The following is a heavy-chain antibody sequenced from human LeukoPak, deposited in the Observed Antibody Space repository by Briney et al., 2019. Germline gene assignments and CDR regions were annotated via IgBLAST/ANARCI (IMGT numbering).Heavy chain of an antibody. J-gene: IGHJ4*02. CDR1: GFTVSNNY. Sequence: GGSLRLSCAASGFTVSNNYMNWVRQAPGKGLEWVSLIYSGGDTHYADSVKGRFTISRDNSKNTLYLQMKSLRPEDTAVYYCARGDGYCSSASCSGNWGQGTLVTVSS. V-gene: IGHV3-66*02. D-gene: IGHD2-2*03. CDR2: IYSGGDT. CDR3: ARGDGYCSSASCSGN.